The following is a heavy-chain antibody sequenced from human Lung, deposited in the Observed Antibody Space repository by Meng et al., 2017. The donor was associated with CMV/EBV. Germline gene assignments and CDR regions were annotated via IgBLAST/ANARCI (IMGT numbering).Heavy chain of an antibody. D-gene: IGHD4-11*01. CDR2: ISWNSGSI. J-gene: IGHJ6*02. CDR3: AKDMGHLIQLGGGGGMDV. Sequence: SXKISCAASGFTFDAYAMHWVRQAPGKGLEWVSGISWNSGSIGYADSVKGRFTISRDNAKNSLYLQMNSLRVEDTALYYCAKDMGHLIQLGGGGGMDVWXQGTXVTVSS. V-gene: IGHV3-9*01. CDR1: GFTFDAYA.